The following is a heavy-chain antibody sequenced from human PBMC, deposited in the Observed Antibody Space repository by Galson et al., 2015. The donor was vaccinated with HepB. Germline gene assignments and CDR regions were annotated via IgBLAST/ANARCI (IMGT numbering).Heavy chain of an antibody. Sequence: SVKVSCKASGYTFTGYYMHWVRQAPGQGLEWMGRINPNSGGTNYAQKFQGRVTMTRDTSISTAYMELSRLRSDDTAVYYCARDPYYYDSSGYYNLGAFDIWAKGQWSPSLQ. CDR2: INPNSGGT. D-gene: IGHD3-22*01. V-gene: IGHV1-2*06. CDR3: ARDPYYYDSSGYYNLGAFDI. CDR1: GYTFTGYY. J-gene: IGHJ3*02.